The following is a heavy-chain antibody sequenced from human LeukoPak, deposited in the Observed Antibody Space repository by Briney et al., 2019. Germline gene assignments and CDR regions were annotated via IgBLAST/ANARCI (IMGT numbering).Heavy chain of an antibody. J-gene: IGHJ4*02. D-gene: IGHD3-22*01. Sequence: SETLSLTCTVSGGSISNKYWSWIRQPPGKGLEWIGYIYYSGSTNYNPSLKSRVTISIDESKNQFSLQLTSVTAADTAVYYCARDPYYDSSGAFDYWGQGTLVTVSS. CDR2: IYYSGST. CDR1: GGSISNKY. CDR3: ARDPYYDSSGAFDY. V-gene: IGHV4-59*12.